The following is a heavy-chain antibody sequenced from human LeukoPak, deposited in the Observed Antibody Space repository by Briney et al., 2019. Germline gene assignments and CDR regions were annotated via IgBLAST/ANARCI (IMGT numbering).Heavy chain of an antibody. Sequence: ASVKVSCKASGFTLTSAAMQWVRQARGQRLEWIGRIVLGSGTTNYAQNFQERVTITRDMSTSTVSMELSSLRSEDTAVYYCAADPDFINMDRPVYWYFDLWGRGTLVTVSS. V-gene: IGHV1-58*02. D-gene: IGHD3-10*01. CDR3: AADPDFINMDRPVYWYFDL. CDR1: GFTLTSAA. J-gene: IGHJ2*01. CDR2: IVLGSGTT.